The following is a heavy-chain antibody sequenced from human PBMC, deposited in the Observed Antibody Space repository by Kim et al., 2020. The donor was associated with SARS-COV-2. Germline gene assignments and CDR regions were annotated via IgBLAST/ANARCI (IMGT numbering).Heavy chain of an antibody. CDR3: ARSRGYCSGGSCSMDV. CDR1: GFTVSSNY. D-gene: IGHD2-15*01. CDR2: IYSGGST. J-gene: IGHJ6*02. V-gene: IGHV3-53*01. Sequence: GGSLRLSCAASGFTVSSNYLSWVRQAPGKGLEWVSGIYSGGSTYYADSVKGRFTISRDNSKNTVYLQMNSLRAEDTAVYYCARSRGYCSGGSCSMDVRGQGTTVTVSS.